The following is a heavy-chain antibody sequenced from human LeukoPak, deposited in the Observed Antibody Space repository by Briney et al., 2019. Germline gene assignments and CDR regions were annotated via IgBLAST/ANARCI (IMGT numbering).Heavy chain of an antibody. CDR3: AGGNYDFWSGYYDY. Sequence: SETLSLTCTVSGGSISSYYWSWIRQPPGKGLEWIGYIYYSGSTNYNPSLKSRVTISVDTSKNQFSLKLSSVTAADTAVYYCAGGNYDFWSGYYDYWGQGTLVTVSS. CDR1: GGSISSYY. D-gene: IGHD3-3*01. V-gene: IGHV4-59*01. J-gene: IGHJ4*02. CDR2: IYYSGST.